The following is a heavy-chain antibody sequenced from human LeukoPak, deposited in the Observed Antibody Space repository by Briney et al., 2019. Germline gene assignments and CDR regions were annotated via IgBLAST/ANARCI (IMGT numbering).Heavy chain of an antibody. CDR2: ISSSSLYI. V-gene: IGHV3-21*01. CDR1: GFTLSTYS. Sequence: GGSLRLSCAASGFTLSTYSLNWVRQAPGKGLEWVSSISSSSLYIYYADSVKGRFTISRDNAKNSLFLQMNSPRAEDTAVYYCAREGDGYNSPIDYWGQGTLVTVSS. CDR3: AREGDGYNSPIDY. J-gene: IGHJ4*02. D-gene: IGHD5-24*01.